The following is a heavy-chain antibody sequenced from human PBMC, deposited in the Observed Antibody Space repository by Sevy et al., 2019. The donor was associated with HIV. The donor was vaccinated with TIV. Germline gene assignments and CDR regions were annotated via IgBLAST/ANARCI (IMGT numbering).Heavy chain of an antibody. CDR2: IYPGDSDT. Sequence: GESLKISCKGSGYSFTSYWIGWVRQMPGKGLEWMGIIYPGDSDTRYSPSFQGQVTISADKSISTAYLQWSSLKASDTAMYYWAGEWAPMVRGVIVGFDPWGQGTLVTVSS. V-gene: IGHV5-51*01. D-gene: IGHD3-10*01. J-gene: IGHJ5*02. CDR3: AGEWAPMVRGVIVGFDP. CDR1: GYSFTSYW.